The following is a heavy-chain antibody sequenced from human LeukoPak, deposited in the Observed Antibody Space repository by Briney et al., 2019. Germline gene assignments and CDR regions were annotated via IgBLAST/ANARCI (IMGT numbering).Heavy chain of an antibody. CDR1: GVTLSTYA. J-gene: IGHJ4*02. V-gene: IGHV3-23*01. CDR3: AKDVGLMQN. Sequence: GGSLRLSCAASGVTLSTYAMSWARQAPGKGLEWVSAISGSGGSTYYADSVKGRFTISRDNSKNTLYLQMNSLRAEDTAVYNCAKDVGLMQNWGQGTLVTVSS. CDR2: ISGSGGST.